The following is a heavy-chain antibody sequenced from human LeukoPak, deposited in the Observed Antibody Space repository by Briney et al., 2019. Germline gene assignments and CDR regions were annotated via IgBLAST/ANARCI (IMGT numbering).Heavy chain of an antibody. V-gene: IGHV3-7*01. CDR2: IKQDGSEK. CDR1: GFTFSSYW. Sequence: PGGSLRLSCAASGFTFSSYWMSWVRQAPGKGLEWVANIKQDGSEKYYVDSVKGRFTISRDNAKNSLYLQMNSLRAEDTAVYYCASSIVGATTPYYYYYGMDVWGQGTTVTVSS. D-gene: IGHD1-26*01. CDR3: ASSIVGATTPYYYYYGMDV. J-gene: IGHJ6*02.